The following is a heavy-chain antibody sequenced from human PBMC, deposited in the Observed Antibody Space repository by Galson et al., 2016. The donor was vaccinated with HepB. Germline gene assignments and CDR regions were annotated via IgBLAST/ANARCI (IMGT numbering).Heavy chain of an antibody. CDR3: ATSLLGVTLVSYYYGMDV. D-gene: IGHD5/OR15-5a*01. Sequence: SLRLSCAASGFTFSNYVLNWVRQAPGKGLEWVSAISRSGTNPYYEDSVKGRFTISRDNSKNTLFLQMNSLRAEDTAGYYCATSLLGVTLVSYYYGMDVWGQGTTVTVSS. CDR2: ISRSGTNP. CDR1: GFTFSNYV. V-gene: IGHV3-23*01. J-gene: IGHJ6*02.